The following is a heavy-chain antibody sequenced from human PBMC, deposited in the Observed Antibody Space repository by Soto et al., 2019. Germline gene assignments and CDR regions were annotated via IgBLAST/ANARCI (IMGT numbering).Heavy chain of an antibody. Sequence: SETLSLTCAVYGGSFSGYFWSWVRQPPGKGLEWIGEINHGGSTNFNPSLKSRVSMSVDTSKNQFSLKLSSVTAADTAVYYCERGLYSNRWYHYFQHWGQGTLVTVSS. J-gene: IGHJ1*01. CDR2: INHGGST. CDR1: GGSFSGYF. CDR3: ERGLYSNRWYHYFQH. V-gene: IGHV4-34*01. D-gene: IGHD6-13*01.